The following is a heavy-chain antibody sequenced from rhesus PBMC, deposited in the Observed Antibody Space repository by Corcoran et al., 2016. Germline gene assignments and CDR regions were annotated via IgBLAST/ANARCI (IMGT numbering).Heavy chain of an antibody. D-gene: IGHD2-15*01. CDR3: ARVNTYHAFDF. CDR1: GYSISSAYG. J-gene: IGHJ3*01. Sequence: QVQLQESGPGLVKPSETLSLSWDVSGYSISSAYGRNGISQPPGTGLGWIGYIGGSSASTDYNASLKSRVTISKGTSKPPFSLTLSSVTAADTAVYHCARVNTYHAFDFWGQGLRVTVAS. V-gene: IGHV4-127*01. CDR2: IGGSSAST.